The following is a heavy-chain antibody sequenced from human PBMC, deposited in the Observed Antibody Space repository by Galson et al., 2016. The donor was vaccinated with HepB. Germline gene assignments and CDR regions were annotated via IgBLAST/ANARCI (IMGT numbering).Heavy chain of an antibody. Sequence: SLRLSCAASGFTLHDHAMHWVRQTPGKGLEWVSGISWNSRNIGYADSVKGRFTISRDNAKNSVFLQMNSLRPEDTALYYCAKDGGEDWTTAKPDYWGQGTLVTVSS. CDR2: ISWNSRNI. J-gene: IGHJ4*02. CDR1: GFTLHDHA. D-gene: IGHD4-17*01. CDR3: AKDGGEDWTTAKPDY. V-gene: IGHV3-9*01.